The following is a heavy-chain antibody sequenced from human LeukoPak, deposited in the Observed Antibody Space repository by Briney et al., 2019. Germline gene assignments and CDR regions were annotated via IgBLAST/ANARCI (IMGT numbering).Heavy chain of an antibody. J-gene: IGHJ4*02. CDR2: ISSSSSYI. V-gene: IGHV3-21*01. CDR1: GFTFSSYS. CDR3: ARVKAAASIFDY. Sequence: GGSLRLSCAASGFTFSSYSMNWVRQAPGKGLEWVSSISSSSSYIYYADSVKGRFTISRDNAKNSLYLQMNSLRAEDTAVYYCARVKAAASIFDYWGQGTLVTVSS. D-gene: IGHD6-13*01.